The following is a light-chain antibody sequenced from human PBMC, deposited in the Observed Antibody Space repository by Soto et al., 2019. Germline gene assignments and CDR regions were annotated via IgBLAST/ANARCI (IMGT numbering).Light chain of an antibody. J-gene: IGLJ1*01. Sequence: QSVLTQPASVSGSPGQSITISCTGTSSDVGSYNLVSWYQQHPGKAPKLMIYEGSKRPSGVSKRFSGSKSGNTASLTISGLQAEDEADYYCCSYAGSSCYVFGTGTKVTVL. V-gene: IGLV2-23*01. CDR2: EGS. CDR1: SSDVGSYNL. CDR3: CSYAGSSCYV.